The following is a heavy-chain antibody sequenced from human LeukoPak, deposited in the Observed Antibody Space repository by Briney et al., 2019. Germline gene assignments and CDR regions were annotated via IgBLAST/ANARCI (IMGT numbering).Heavy chain of an antibody. V-gene: IGHV3-11*04. CDR3: ARRAMGATSFDY. D-gene: IGHD1-26*01. CDR2: ISSSSNTV. CDR1: GFTFSDYY. Sequence: GGSLRLSCAASGFTFSDYYMTWVRQAPGKGLEWVSYISSSSNTVYYADSVKGRLTVSRDNANNSLYLQMNSLRAEDTAVYYCARRAMGATSFDYWGQGTLVTVSS. J-gene: IGHJ4*02.